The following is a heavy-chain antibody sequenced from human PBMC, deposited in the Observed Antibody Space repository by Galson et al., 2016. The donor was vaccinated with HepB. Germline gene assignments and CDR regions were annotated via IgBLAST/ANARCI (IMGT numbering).Heavy chain of an antibody. D-gene: IGHD3-3*01. CDR3: GKYEFDY. CDR2: IWYDGSNK. CDR1: GFTFSDFG. V-gene: IGHV3-33*06. J-gene: IGHJ4*02. Sequence: SLRLSCAASGFTFSDFGMHWVRQAPGKGLEWVALIWYDGSNKHYADSVKGRFTISRDNSKNTLYLQMNSLTAEDTAVYYCGKYEFDYWGQGTLVTVSS.